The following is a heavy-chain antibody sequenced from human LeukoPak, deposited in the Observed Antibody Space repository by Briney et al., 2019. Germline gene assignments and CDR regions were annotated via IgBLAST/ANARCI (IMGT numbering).Heavy chain of an antibody. J-gene: IGHJ4*02. CDR1: GYTFSSYG. V-gene: IGHV1-2*02. D-gene: IGHD6-19*01. Sequence: ASVKVSCKASGYTFSSYGINWVRQAPGQGLEWMGWINPNSGGANYAQNFQGRVTMTRDTSISTAYMELSRLRSDDTAVYYCARGLDSRIAVAGAEYYFDYWGQGTLVTVSS. CDR2: INPNSGGA. CDR3: ARGLDSRIAVAGAEYYFDY.